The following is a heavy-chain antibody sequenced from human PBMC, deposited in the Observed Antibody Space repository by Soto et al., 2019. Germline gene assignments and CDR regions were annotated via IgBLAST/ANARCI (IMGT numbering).Heavy chain of an antibody. J-gene: IGHJ4*02. CDR2: INHSGST. CDR3: ARDKITGLFDY. D-gene: IGHD2-8*02. V-gene: IGHV4-34*01. Sequence: QVQLQQWGAGLLKPSETLSLTCAVYGGSFSGYYWTWIRQPPGTGLEWIGEINHSGSTNYNPSLTSRVTISVDTHKKQFSLQLTSVTATDTAVYYCARDKITGLFDYWGQGTLVTVSS. CDR1: GGSFSGYY.